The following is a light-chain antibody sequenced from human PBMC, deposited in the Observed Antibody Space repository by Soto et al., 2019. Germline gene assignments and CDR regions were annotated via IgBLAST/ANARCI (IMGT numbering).Light chain of an antibody. CDR1: SSNIGGNS. J-gene: IGLJ2*01. Sequence: QSVLTQPPSASGTPGQRVTISCAGSSSNIGGNSVTWYQQVPGTAPKLLIYSDNRRPSGVPDRFSGSKSGTSASLAISGLQSADEADYYCATWDDSLSVVVFGGGTKLTVL. CDR2: SDN. V-gene: IGLV1-44*01. CDR3: ATWDDSLSVVV.